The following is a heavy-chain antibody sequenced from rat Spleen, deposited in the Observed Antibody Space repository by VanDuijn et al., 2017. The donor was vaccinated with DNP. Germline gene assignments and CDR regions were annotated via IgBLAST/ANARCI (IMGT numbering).Heavy chain of an antibody. CDR1: GFTFSSYW. V-gene: IGHV5-58*01. CDR3: AKDRTGGYAMDA. CDR2: INTDGGGT. Sequence: EVQLVETGGGVVQPGRSLKLSCVASGFTFSSYWMYWVRQVPGKGLEWVASINTDGGGTYYPDSVKGRFTISRDNAENTVYLQMNSLRSEDTATYYCAKDRTGGYAMDAWGQGTSVTVSS. D-gene: IGHD4-1*01. J-gene: IGHJ4*01.